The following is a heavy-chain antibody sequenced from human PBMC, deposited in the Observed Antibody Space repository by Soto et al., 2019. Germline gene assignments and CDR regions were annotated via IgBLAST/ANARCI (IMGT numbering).Heavy chain of an antibody. Sequence: GGSLRLSCAASGFTFSSYWMHWVRQAPGKGLVWVSRINSDGSSTSYADSVKGRFTISRDNAKNTLYLQMNSLRAEDTAVYYCARVHGYGLNFDYWGQGTLVTVSS. CDR2: INSDGSST. D-gene: IGHD5-18*01. J-gene: IGHJ4*02. V-gene: IGHV3-74*01. CDR3: ARVHGYGLNFDY. CDR1: GFTFSSYW.